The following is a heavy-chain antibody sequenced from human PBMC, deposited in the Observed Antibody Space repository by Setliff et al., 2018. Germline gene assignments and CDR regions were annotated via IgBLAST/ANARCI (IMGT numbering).Heavy chain of an antibody. D-gene: IGHD5-12*01. Sequence: SLTCDIYGGSLRNHKWSWIRQSPGKGLEWIGEISYLGSTNYNPSLKSRVVISTDTSNNRFSLLLRSVTAADTAVYYCARGQLVLRGTTLYYMDLWDKGASVTVSS. V-gene: IGHV4-34*01. J-gene: IGHJ6*03. CDR2: ISYLGST. CDR1: GGSLRNHK. CDR3: ARGQLVLRGTTLYYMDL.